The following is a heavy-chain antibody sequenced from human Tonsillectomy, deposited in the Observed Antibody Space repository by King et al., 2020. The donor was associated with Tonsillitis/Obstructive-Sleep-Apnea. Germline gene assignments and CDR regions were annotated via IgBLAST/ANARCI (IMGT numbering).Heavy chain of an antibody. V-gene: IGHV1-2*02. Sequence: QLVQSGAEVKKPGASVKVSCKASGYTFTGYYMHWVRQAPGQGLEWMGWINPNSGGTNYAQKFQGRVTMTRDTSISTAYMELSRLRSDDTAVYYCTGEEGELPQRIYYFDYWGQGTLVTVSS. CDR1: GYTFTGYY. J-gene: IGHJ4*02. D-gene: IGHD1-26*01. CDR3: TGEEGELPQRIYYFDY. CDR2: INPNSGGT.